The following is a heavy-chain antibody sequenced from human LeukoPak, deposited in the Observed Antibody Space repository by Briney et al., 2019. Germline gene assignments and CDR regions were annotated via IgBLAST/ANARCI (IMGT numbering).Heavy chain of an antibody. CDR1: GYTFTSYY. V-gene: IGHV1-46*01. D-gene: IGHD3-22*01. CDR2: ITPSGGST. CDR3: PREGSSGYYYFDS. J-gene: IGHJ4*02. Sequence: ASVKVSCKASGYTFTSYYMHWVRQAPGQGLEWMGIITPSGGSTTYAQKFQGRVTITRDTSTSTVYMELSSLRSEDTAVYYCPREGSSGYYYFDSWGQATLVTLSS.